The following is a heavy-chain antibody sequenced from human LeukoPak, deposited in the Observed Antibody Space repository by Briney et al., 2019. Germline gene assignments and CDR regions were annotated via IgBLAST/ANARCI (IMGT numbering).Heavy chain of an antibody. CDR2: ISGSGGST. CDR3: AKGRRYCSSTSCFTFDY. Sequence: GSLRLSCAASGFTFSSYAMNWVRQAPGKGLEWVSAISGSGGSTYYADSVKGRVTISRDNSKNTLYLQMNRLRAEDTDVYYCAKGRRYCSSTSCFTFDYWGQGTLVTVSS. V-gene: IGHV3-23*01. D-gene: IGHD2-2*02. J-gene: IGHJ4*02. CDR1: GFTFSSYA.